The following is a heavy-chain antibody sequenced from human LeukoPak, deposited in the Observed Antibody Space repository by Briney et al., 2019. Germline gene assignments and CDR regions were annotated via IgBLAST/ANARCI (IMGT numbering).Heavy chain of an antibody. CDR1: GFTFSVSW. Sequence: PGGSLRLSCAASGFTFSVSWMSWVRQAPGKGLEWVAHISPDGSNKYYVDSVEGRFVISRDNAKNSLYLQMDSLRAEDTAVYYCAKDLVTMVRGPRGLAFDIWGQGTMVTVSS. CDR3: AKDLVTMVRGPRGLAFDI. D-gene: IGHD3-10*01. CDR2: ISPDGSNK. V-gene: IGHV3-7*03. J-gene: IGHJ3*02.